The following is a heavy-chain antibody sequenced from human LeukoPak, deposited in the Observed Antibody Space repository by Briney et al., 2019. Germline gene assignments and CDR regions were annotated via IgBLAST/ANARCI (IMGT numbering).Heavy chain of an antibody. Sequence: ASVKVSCKASGHTLTDYYMHWVRQAPGQGLEWMGRINPNSGGTNYAQKFQGRVTMTRDTSISTVYMELSRLRSDDTAVYYYARVGYYESSGYYEYWGQGTLVTVSS. CDR2: INPNSGGT. CDR3: ARVGYYESSGYYEY. V-gene: IGHV1-2*06. J-gene: IGHJ4*02. CDR1: GHTLTDYY. D-gene: IGHD3-22*01.